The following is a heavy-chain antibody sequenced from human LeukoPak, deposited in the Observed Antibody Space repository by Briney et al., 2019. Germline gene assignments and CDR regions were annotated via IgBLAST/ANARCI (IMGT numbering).Heavy chain of an antibody. D-gene: IGHD3-22*01. J-gene: IGHJ6*02. CDR3: ARDGEPLVVVSGYYYGMDV. CDR2: NSDGSDT. V-gene: IGHV3-74*01. Sequence: NSDGSDTIYADSVKGRFTISRDNAKSTVFLQMSSLRDEDTAVYYCARDGEPLVVVSGYYYGMDVWGQGTTVTVSS.